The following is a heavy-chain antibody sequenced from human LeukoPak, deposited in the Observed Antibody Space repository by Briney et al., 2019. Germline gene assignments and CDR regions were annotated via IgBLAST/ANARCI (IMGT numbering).Heavy chain of an antibody. D-gene: IGHD3-22*01. CDR3: AKDLYDSSGNHPDY. Sequence: PGGSLRLSCAASGFTFSSYGMHWVRQAPGKGLEWVAFIRYDGNNKYSAYSVKGRFTISRDNSKNTLYLQMNSLRAEDTALYYCAKDLYDSSGNHPDYWGQGTLVTISS. CDR2: IRYDGNNK. J-gene: IGHJ4*02. V-gene: IGHV3-30*02. CDR1: GFTFSSYG.